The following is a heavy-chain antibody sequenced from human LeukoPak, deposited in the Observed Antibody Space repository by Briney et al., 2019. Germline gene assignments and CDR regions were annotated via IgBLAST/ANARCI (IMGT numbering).Heavy chain of an antibody. CDR2: IIPIFDTA. Sequence: ASVKVSCKASGGTFSSYAISWVRQAPGQGLEWMGGIIPIFDTANYAQKFQGRVTITADKSTSTAYMELSSLRSEDTAVYYCARGAIRVTATIFDYWGQGTLVTVSS. CDR1: GGTFSSYA. J-gene: IGHJ4*02. CDR3: ARGAIRVTATIFDY. D-gene: IGHD2-21*02. V-gene: IGHV1-69*06.